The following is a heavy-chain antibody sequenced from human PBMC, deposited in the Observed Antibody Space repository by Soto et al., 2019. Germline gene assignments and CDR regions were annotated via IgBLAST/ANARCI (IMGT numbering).Heavy chain of an antibody. D-gene: IGHD2-21*02. CDR3: ARVPGVVVSADDAFDI. CDR2: CYHSGSA. V-gene: IGHV4-4*02. CDR1: GGSVSSSNW. J-gene: IGHJ3*02. Sequence: QVQLQESGPGLVKPSGTLSLTCAVSGGSVSSSNWWSWVRQSPGKGLEWMGECYHSGSAHYNPSLKSRATISLDKSKNQLSLRLTSVTAADTAVYYCARVPGVVVSADDAFDIWGPGTRVIVSS.